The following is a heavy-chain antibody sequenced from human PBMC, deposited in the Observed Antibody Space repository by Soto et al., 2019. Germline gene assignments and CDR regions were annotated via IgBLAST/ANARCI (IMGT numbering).Heavy chain of an antibody. CDR3: ASRITAGY. D-gene: IGHD1-20*01. Sequence: GGSLRLSCAVSGFTFSNSGMHWVRQAPGKGLEWVALISSNGLTKYYADSVKGRFTISRDNSKDTLYLQMDSLRPEDTALYYCASRITAGYWGQGTLVTVSS. CDR2: ISSNGLTK. J-gene: IGHJ4*02. V-gene: IGHV3-30*03. CDR1: GFTFSNSG.